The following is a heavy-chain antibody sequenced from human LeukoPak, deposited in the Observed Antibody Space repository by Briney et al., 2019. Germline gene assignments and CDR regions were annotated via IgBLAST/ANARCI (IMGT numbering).Heavy chain of an antibody. D-gene: IGHD2-2*01. J-gene: IGHJ4*02. CDR3: AKRRYCTSTSCHDFDY. V-gene: IGHV3-23*01. CDR2: ISADGDST. CDR1: GFTFRSYA. Sequence: GGSLRLSCAASGFTFRSYAMNWVRQAPGKGLEWVSAISADGDSTYYADFVKGRFTISRDNSKNTLYLQMNSLRPGDTAVYYCAKRRYCTSTSCHDFDYWGQGTLVTVSS.